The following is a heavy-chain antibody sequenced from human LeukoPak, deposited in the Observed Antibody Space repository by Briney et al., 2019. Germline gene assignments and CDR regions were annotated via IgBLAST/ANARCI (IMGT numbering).Heavy chain of an antibody. V-gene: IGHV3-21*01. D-gene: IGHD4-11*01. CDR2: ISGDSKYI. Sequence: GGSLRLSCAGSGFTFSRYTFNWVRQAPGRGLEWVSAISGDSKYIYYTDSVKGRFTISRDNAKNSLYLQMNSLRAEDTAVYYCAYPTDYFDYWGQGTLVTVSS. CDR3: AYPTDYFDY. J-gene: IGHJ4*02. CDR1: GFTFSRYT.